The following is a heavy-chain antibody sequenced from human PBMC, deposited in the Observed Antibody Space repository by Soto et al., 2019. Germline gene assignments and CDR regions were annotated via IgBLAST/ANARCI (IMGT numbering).Heavy chain of an antibody. Sequence: KTLSLTCSVAGCSVTSTDYYWGWIRQPRGKGLEWIGSIYNSGGAYYNPSLRSRLTISVDTSKNQFSLKLSSVTATDTAVYYCTRQGYYHGRPYSALVFWAQATLVTVYS. CDR3: TRQGYYHGRPYSALVF. CDR1: GCSVTSTDYY. CDR2: IYNSGGA. D-gene: IGHD3-3*01. V-gene: IGHV4-39*01. J-gene: IGHJ4*02.